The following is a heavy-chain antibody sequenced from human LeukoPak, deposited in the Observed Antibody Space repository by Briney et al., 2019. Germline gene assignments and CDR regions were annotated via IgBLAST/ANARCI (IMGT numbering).Heavy chain of an antibody. Sequence: SETLSLTCTVSGVSMNTYYWSWIRQPPGEGLECIGYIYYSGTTDYNPSLKSRVTISIDTSKNQFSLKLTSVTAADTAVYYCARLPAGGDAYYFDNWGQGTLVTVSS. D-gene: IGHD4-17*01. CDR1: GVSMNTYY. J-gene: IGHJ4*02. V-gene: IGHV4-59*08. CDR3: ARLPAGGDAYYFDN. CDR2: IYYSGTT.